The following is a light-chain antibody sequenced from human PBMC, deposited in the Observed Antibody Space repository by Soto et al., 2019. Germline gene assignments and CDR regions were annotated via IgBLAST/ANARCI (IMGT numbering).Light chain of an antibody. CDR3: SSSTSSSPS. CDR1: SSDLCYYSY. V-gene: IGLV2-14*03. Sequence: QSVLAQPASVSGSPGQSITISCTGTSSDLCYYSYVSWYQQHPGKAPKLMIYDVTTRPSGVSNRFSGSKSGDTASLTISGLQAEDEADYYCSSSTSSSPSFGTGTKVTVL. CDR2: DVT. J-gene: IGLJ1*01.